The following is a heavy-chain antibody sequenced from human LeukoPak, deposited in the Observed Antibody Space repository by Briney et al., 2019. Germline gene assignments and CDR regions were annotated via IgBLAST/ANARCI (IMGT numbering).Heavy chain of an antibody. Sequence: GASVKVSCKASGYTFTSYGISWVRQAPGQGLEWMGWINPNSGGTNYAQKFQGRVTMTRDTSISTAYMELSRLRSDDTAVYYCAREEGLRRYSGYGLGYWGQGTLVTVSS. CDR3: AREEGLRRYSGYGLGY. V-gene: IGHV1-2*02. D-gene: IGHD5-12*01. CDR1: GYTFTSYG. J-gene: IGHJ4*02. CDR2: INPNSGGT.